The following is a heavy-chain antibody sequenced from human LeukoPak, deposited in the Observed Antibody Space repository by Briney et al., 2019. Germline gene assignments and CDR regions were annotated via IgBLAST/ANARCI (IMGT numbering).Heavy chain of an antibody. V-gene: IGHV3-23*01. CDR3: ARDGPQQVDWLVGYFDY. CDR2: ISGSADST. J-gene: IGHJ4*02. D-gene: IGHD3-9*01. CDR1: GFTFSSSA. Sequence: GGSLRLSCAASGFTFSSSAMSSVRQAPGKGLEWVSSISGSADSTYYADSVKGRFTISRDNSKNTLYLQMNSLRAEDTALYYCARDGPQQVDWLVGYFDYWGQGTLVTVSS.